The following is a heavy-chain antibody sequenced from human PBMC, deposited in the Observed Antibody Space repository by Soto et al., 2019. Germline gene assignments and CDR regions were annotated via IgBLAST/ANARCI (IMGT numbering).Heavy chain of an antibody. Sequence: PSETLSLTWAVSGGSISSGGYSWSWIRQPPGKGLEWIGYIYHSGSTYYNPSLKSRVTISVDRSKNQFSLKLSSVTAADTAVYYCARDLKGGLFDPWGQGTLVTVSS. J-gene: IGHJ5*02. V-gene: IGHV4-30-2*01. CDR1: GGSISSGGYS. CDR3: ARDLKGGLFDP. CDR2: IYHSGST.